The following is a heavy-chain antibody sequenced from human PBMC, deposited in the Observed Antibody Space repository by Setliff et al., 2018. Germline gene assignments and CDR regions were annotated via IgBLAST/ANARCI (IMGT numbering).Heavy chain of an antibody. J-gene: IGHJ3*02. CDR2: ISAYNGNT. D-gene: IGHD4-17*01. CDR1: CYTFTSYG. Sequence: ASVKVSCRASCYTFTSYGISWVRQAPGQGLEWMGWISAYNGNTNYAQKLQGRVTMTTDTSTSTAYMELRSLRSDDTAVYYCARDGQWGYGGNYGAFEIWGQGTMVTVSS. V-gene: IGHV1-18*01. CDR3: ARDGQWGYGGNYGAFEI.